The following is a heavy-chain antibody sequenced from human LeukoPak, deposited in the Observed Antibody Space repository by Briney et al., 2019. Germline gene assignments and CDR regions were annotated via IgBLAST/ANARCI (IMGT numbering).Heavy chain of an antibody. D-gene: IGHD2-8*02. Sequence: GGSLRLSCAGSGFIFSQYAIHWVRQTPAKGLEYVSAISAAGGSTYYGNSVTGRFIVSRDNSRNTAYLQMVGLRSDDTGVYYRLRGSPRSTGGDYWGQGTLVTVSS. J-gene: IGHJ4*02. CDR2: ISAAGGST. V-gene: IGHV3-64*01. CDR1: GFIFSQYA. CDR3: LRGSPRSTGGDY.